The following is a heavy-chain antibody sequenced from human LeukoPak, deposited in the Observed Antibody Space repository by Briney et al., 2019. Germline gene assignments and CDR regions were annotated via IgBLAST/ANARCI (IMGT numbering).Heavy chain of an antibody. CDR1: GYTFTSYG. CDR2: ISAYNGNT. J-gene: IGHJ5*02. CDR3: ARADIVVVPADWFDP. Sequence: ASVKVSCKASGYTFTSYGISRVRQAPGRGLEWMGWISAYNGNTNYAQKLQGRVTMTTDTSTSIAYMELRSLRSDDTAVYYCARADIVVVPADWFDPWGQGTLVTVSS. V-gene: IGHV1-18*01. D-gene: IGHD2-2*01.